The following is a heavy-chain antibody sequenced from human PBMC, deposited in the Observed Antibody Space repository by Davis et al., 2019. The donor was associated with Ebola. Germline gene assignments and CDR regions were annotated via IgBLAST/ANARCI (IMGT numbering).Heavy chain of an antibody. CDR3: AKDPSSSEPDY. D-gene: IGHD6-6*01. J-gene: IGHJ4*02. CDR2: ISYDGSNK. Sequence: GESLKISCAASGFTFSSHGMHWVRQAPGKGLEWVAVISYDGSNKYYADSVKGRFTISRDNSKNTLYLQMNSLRAEDTAVYYCAKDPSSSEPDYWGQGTLVTVSS. V-gene: IGHV3-30*18. CDR1: GFTFSSHG.